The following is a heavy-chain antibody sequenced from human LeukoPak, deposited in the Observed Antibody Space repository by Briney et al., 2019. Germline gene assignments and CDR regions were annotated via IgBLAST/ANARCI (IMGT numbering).Heavy chain of an antibody. V-gene: IGHV4-38-2*02. D-gene: IGHD3-3*01. CDR2: IYHSGST. J-gene: IGHJ4*02. CDR1: GYSISSGYY. CDR3: ARLDFLEWSVDY. Sequence: SETLSLTCTVSGYSISSGYYWGWIRQPPGKGLEWIGSIYHSGSTYYNPSLKSRVTISVDTSKNQFSLNLSSVTAADTAVYYCARLDFLEWSVDYWGQGTLVTVSS.